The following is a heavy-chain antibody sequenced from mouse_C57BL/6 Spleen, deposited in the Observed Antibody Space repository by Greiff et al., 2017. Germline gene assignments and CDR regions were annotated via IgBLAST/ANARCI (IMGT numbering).Heavy chain of an antibody. CDR1: GYTFTSYW. CDR2: IDPSDSYT. D-gene: IGHD1-1*01. CDR3: ARRGCGSSYWYFDV. J-gene: IGHJ1*03. Sequence: QVQLQQPGAELVMPGASVKLSCKASGYTFTSYWMHWVKQRPGQGLEWIGEIDPSDSYTNYNQKFKGKSTLTVDKSSRTAYMQLSSLTSADSAFYSLARRGCGSSYWYFDVWGTGTTVTVSS. V-gene: IGHV1-69*01.